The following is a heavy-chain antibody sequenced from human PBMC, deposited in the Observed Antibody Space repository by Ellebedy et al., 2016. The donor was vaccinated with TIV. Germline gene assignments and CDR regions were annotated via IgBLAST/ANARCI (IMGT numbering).Heavy chain of an antibody. CDR1: GFSFSEYY. J-gene: IGHJ4*02. V-gene: IGHV3-11*01. CDR2: ISSSGTTI. Sequence: PGGSLRLSCAASGFSFSEYYMSWIRQAPGKGLELVSYISSSGTTIYADSVKGRFTVSRDNAKNSLYLNMKSLRAEDTAVYYWVRDHQAHDYWGQGSLVTFAS. CDR3: VRDHQAHDY.